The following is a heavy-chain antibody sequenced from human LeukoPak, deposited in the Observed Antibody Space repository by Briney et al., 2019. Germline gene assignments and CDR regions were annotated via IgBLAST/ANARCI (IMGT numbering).Heavy chain of an antibody. CDR2: IVVGRGNT. Sequence: ETSVKVSFTASGFTFTNSAMQWVRQARGQRREWIGWIVVGRGNTNYAQKFQERVTITRDMSTSTAYMELSSLRSEDTAVYYCAARYCTNGVCYNGFDPWGQGTLVTVSS. CDR3: AARYCTNGVCYNGFDP. CDR1: GFTFTNSA. J-gene: IGHJ5*02. V-gene: IGHV1-58*02. D-gene: IGHD2-8*01.